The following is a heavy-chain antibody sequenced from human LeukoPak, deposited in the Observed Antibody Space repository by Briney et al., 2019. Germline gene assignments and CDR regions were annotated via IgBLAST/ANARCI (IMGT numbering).Heavy chain of an antibody. J-gene: IGHJ4*02. Sequence: SETLSLTCSVSGGSISSSSSYWGWIRQPPGKGLEWIGSIYYSGSTYYNPSLKSRVTISVDTSKNQFSLKLSSVTAADTAVYYCARSGDTAEVDYWGQGTLVTVSS. D-gene: IGHD5-18*01. CDR3: ARSGDTAEVDY. CDR2: IYYSGST. V-gene: IGHV4-39*07. CDR1: GGSISSSSSY.